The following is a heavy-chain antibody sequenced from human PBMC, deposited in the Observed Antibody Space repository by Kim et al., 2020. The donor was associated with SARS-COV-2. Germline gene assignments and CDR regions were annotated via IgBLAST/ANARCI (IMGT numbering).Heavy chain of an antibody. V-gene: IGHV1-18*01. D-gene: IGHD3-9*01. CDR1: GYTFTSYG. CDR2: ISAYNGNT. CDR3: ASSGYDILTGIPTGSGMDV. Sequence: ASVKVSCKASGYTFTSYGISWVRQAPGQGLEWMGWISAYNGNTNYAQKLQRRVTMTTDTSTSTAYMELRSLRSDDTAVYYCASSGYDILTGIPTGSGMDVWGQGTTVTVSS. J-gene: IGHJ6*02.